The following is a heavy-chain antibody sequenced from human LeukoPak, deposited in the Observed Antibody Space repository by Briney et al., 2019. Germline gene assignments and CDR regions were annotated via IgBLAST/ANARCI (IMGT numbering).Heavy chain of an antibody. CDR3: AKASPTCSGSYLAGYFDL. V-gene: IGHV3-30*18. D-gene: IGHD1-26*01. J-gene: IGHJ2*01. CDR1: GFTFNNYG. CDR2: MSYDGSNT. Sequence: GGSLRLSCVASGFTFNNYGMHWVRQAPGKGLEWVAVMSYDGSNTYHIDSVKGRFTISRDNSKNTLYLQMNSLRIDDTAVYYCAKASPTCSGSYLAGYFDLWGRGTLVTVSS.